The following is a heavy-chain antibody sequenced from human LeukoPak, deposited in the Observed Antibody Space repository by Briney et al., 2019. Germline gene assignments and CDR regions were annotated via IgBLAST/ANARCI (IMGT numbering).Heavy chain of an antibody. CDR2: IYYSGST. Sequence: PSETLSLTCTVSGGSISSYYWSWILQPPGKGLEWIGYIYYSGSTNYNPSLKSRVTISVDTSKNQFSLKLSSVTAADTAVYYCARMYYYDSSGFFDYWGQGTLVTVSS. D-gene: IGHD3-22*01. CDR3: ARMYYYDSSGFFDY. J-gene: IGHJ4*02. V-gene: IGHV4-59*08. CDR1: GGSISSYY.